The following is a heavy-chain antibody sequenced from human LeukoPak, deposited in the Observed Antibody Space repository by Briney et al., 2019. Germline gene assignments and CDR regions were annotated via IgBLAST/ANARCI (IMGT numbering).Heavy chain of an antibody. CDR1: GYTFTIYY. CDR2: ISDYNGNT. CDR3: ARDFGEWLLSPNWFDP. V-gene: IGHV1-18*04. D-gene: IGHD3-3*01. J-gene: IGHJ5*02. Sequence: ASVNVSCKASGYTFTIYYMHWVRQAPGQGLEWMGWISDYNGNTNYAQKFQGRVIMTTDTSTSTAYMELRSLRSDDTAVYYCARDFGEWLLSPNWFDPWGQGTLVTVSS.